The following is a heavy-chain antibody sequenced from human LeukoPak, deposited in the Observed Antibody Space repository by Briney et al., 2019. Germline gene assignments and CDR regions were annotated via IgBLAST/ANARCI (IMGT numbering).Heavy chain of an antibody. D-gene: IGHD2-8*02. CDR3: ARDFPWSDY. CDR1: GYTFTDYY. J-gene: IGHJ4*02. CDR2: ISAYNGNT. Sequence: ASVKVSCKVSGYTFTDYYMHWVQQAPGQGLELMGWISAYNGNTNYAQKLQGRVTMTTDTSTSTAYMELRSLRSDDTAVYYCARDFPWSDYWGQGTLVTVSS. V-gene: IGHV1-18*04.